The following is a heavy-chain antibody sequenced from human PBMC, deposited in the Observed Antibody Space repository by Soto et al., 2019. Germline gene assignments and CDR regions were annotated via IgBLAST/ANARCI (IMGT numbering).Heavy chain of an antibody. J-gene: IGHJ6*03. Sequence: VQLVESGGGLVQPGGSLRLSCAASGFTFSSYSMNWVRQAPGKGLEWVSYISSSSSTIYYADSVKGRFTISRDNAKNSLYLQMNSLRAEDTAVYYCARRTVTAFYYYYYMDVWGKGTTVTVSS. CDR2: ISSSSSTI. CDR1: GFTFSSYS. D-gene: IGHD4-17*01. V-gene: IGHV3-48*01. CDR3: ARRTVTAFYYYYYMDV.